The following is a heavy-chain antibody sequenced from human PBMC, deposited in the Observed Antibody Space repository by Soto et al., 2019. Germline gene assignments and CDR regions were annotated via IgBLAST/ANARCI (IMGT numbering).Heavy chain of an antibody. CDR2: IYYSGST. CDR3: ASSQYDFWSGYPLPWFDP. J-gene: IGHJ5*02. Sequence: QVQLQESGPGLVKPSETLSLTCTVSGGSVSSGSYYWSWIRQPPGKGLEGIGYIYYSGSTNYNPSLKSRVTISVDTSKNHFSLKLSSVNAADTAVYCCASSQYDFWSGYPLPWFDPWGQGTLVTGSS. V-gene: IGHV4-61*03. CDR1: GGSVSSGSYY. D-gene: IGHD3-3*01.